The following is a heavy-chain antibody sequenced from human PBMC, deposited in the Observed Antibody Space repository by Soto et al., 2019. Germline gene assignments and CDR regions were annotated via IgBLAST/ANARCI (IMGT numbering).Heavy chain of an antibody. V-gene: IGHV4-59*13. D-gene: IGHD4-4*01. J-gene: IGHJ4*02. Sequence: PSDTLSLTCSVSGGTIGYYWLNGIRQPTGKGLEWIWYIFYRGETKYNPSHSLWSRVTISTDTSKNQVSLTMTSVTAADTAVYYCARGSNSNFEGPIVWGQGTLVTVSS. CDR3: ARGSNSNFEGPIV. CDR1: GGTIGYYW. CDR2: IFYRGET.